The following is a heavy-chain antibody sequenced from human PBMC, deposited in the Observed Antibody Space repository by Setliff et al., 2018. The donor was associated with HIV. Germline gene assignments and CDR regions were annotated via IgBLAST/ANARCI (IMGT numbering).Heavy chain of an antibody. V-gene: IGHV4-34*01. Sequence: KPSETLSLTCAVYGGSFNDYYWTWIRQPPGRGLEWIGEIDHSGSTKYHASLKSRVTISIDTSKNQISLNLSSVTAADTAVYYCARGLNYYGSGSYLPLGYWGQGTLVTVSS. CDR3: ARGLNYYGSGSYLPLGY. D-gene: IGHD3-10*01. CDR1: GGSFNDYY. CDR2: IDHSGST. J-gene: IGHJ4*02.